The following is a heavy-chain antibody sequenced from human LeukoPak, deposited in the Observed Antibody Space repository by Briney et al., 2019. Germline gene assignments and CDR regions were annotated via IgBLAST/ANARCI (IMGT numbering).Heavy chain of an antibody. CDR3: ARITSRDYFDY. CDR2: TNTDGSSS. Sequence: HSGGSLRLSCAASGFTFSTYWISWVRQAPGKGLVWVSRTNTDGSSSIYADSVKGRFTISRDNAKNTVYLQMNSLRVEDTAVYYCARITSRDYFDYWGQGTLVTVSS. CDR1: GFTFSTYW. J-gene: IGHJ4*02. V-gene: IGHV3-74*01. D-gene: IGHD2-2*01.